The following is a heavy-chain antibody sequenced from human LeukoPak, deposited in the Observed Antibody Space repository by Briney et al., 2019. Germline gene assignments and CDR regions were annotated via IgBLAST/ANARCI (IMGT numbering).Heavy chain of an antibody. V-gene: IGHV3-48*01. J-gene: IGHJ4*02. Sequence: PGGSLRLSCAASGFTFSSYSMNWVRQAPGKGLEWVSYISSSSSTIYYADSVKGRFTISRDNAKNSLYLQMNSLRAEDTAVYYCARNPTASGTTGLYPTYWGQGTLVAVFS. CDR2: ISSSSSTI. CDR1: GFTFSSYS. CDR3: ARNPTASGTTGLYPTY. D-gene: IGHD1-7*01.